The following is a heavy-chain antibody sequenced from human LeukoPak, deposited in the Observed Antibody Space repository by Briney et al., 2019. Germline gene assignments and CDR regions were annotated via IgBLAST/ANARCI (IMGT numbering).Heavy chain of an antibody. CDR2: IYYSGST. CDR3: ARTTEAHSWRTRYYDYYMDV. Sequence: SETLSLTCTVSSGSISSYYWMWIPQPPGKGLEWIGYIYYSGSTNYNPSLKRRVTISVDTSKNQFSLKLSSVTAADTAVYYCARTTEAHSWRTRYYDYYMDVWGKGTTVTVSS. J-gene: IGHJ6*03. D-gene: IGHD6-13*01. V-gene: IGHV4-59*01. CDR1: SGSISSYY.